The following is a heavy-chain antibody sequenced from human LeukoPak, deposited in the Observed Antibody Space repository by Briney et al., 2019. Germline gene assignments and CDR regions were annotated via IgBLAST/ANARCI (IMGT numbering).Heavy chain of an antibody. CDR3: ARGAYCGGDCFYYFDY. CDR2: IYYSGST. J-gene: IGHJ4*02. V-gene: IGHV4-59*01. CDR1: GGSISSYY. Sequence: SETLSLTCTVCGGSISSYYWSWMRQPPGKGLEWIGYIYYSGSTNYNPSLKSRVTISVDTSKNHFSLRLTSVTAADTAVYYCARGAYCGGDCFYYFDYWGQGTLVTVSS. D-gene: IGHD2-21*02.